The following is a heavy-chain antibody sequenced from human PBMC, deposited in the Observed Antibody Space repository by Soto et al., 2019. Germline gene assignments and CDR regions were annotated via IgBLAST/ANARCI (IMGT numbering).Heavy chain of an antibody. CDR1: GFSLNTSAVG. Sequence: QITLKESGPTLVKPTQTLTLTCTFSGFSLNTSAVGVGWIRQPPGKALEWLALVYWDDDKLYSPSLKSRLTITKDPSKNQLVLTMTNMDPVDTATYFCSHVLGYCSSVTCYHSVYYMDVWGKGTTVTVSS. CDR3: SHVLGYCSSVTCYHSVYYMDV. J-gene: IGHJ6*03. V-gene: IGHV2-5*02. CDR2: VYWDDDK. D-gene: IGHD2-15*01.